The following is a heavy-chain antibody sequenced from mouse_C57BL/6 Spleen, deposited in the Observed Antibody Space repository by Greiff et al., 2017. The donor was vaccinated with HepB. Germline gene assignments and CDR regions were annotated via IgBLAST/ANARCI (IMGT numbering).Heavy chain of an antibody. CDR1: GYTFTSYW. CDR3: ARGSSYKGAYAMDF. Sequence: QVQLKQPGTELVKPGASVKLSCKASGYTFTSYWMHWVKQRPGQGLEWIGNINPSNGGTNYNEKFKSKATLTVDKSSSTAYMQLSSLTSEDSAVYYCARGSSYKGAYAMDFWGQGTSVTVSS. V-gene: IGHV1-53*01. J-gene: IGHJ4*01. CDR2: INPSNGGT. D-gene: IGHD1-1*01.